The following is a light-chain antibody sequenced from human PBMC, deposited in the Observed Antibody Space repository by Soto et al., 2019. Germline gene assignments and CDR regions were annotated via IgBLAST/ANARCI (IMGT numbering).Light chain of an antibody. CDR3: RSFAGSNNFPYV. J-gene: IGLJ1*01. CDR1: SSDVGAYDY. CDR2: EIN. V-gene: IGLV2-8*01. Sequence: QAVVTQPPSASGSPGQSVTISCTGTSSDVGAYDYVSWYQQHPGKAPKLMIYEINKRPSGVPDRFSGSKSGNTASLTVSGLQAEDEADYYSRSFAGSNNFPYVFGTGTKLTVL.